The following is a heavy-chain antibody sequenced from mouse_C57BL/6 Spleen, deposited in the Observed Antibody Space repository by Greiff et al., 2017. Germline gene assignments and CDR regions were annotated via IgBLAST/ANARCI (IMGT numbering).Heavy chain of an antibody. J-gene: IGHJ1*03. Sequence: QVQLQQSGPELVKPGASVKISCKASGYAFSSSWMNWVKQRPGKGLEWIGRIYPGDGDTNYNGKFKGKATLTADKSSSTAYMQLSSLTSEDSVVYFCANLKYFDVWGTGTTVTVSS. CDR2: IYPGDGDT. CDR3: ANLKYFDV. V-gene: IGHV1-82*01. CDR1: GYAFSSSW.